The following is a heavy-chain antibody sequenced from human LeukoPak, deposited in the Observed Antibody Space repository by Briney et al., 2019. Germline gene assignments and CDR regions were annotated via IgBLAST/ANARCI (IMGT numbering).Heavy chain of an antibody. CDR2: IYYSGST. CDR3: TRGSTAYYYMDV. D-gene: IGHD5-18*01. CDR1: GGSISSYY. Sequence: SETLSLTCAVSGGSISSYYWSWIRQPPGKGLEWIGYIYYSGSTNYNPSLKSRVTISVDTSKNQFSLKLSSVTAADTAVYYCTRGSTAYYYMDVWGQGTLVTVSS. V-gene: IGHV4-59*01. J-gene: IGHJ6*03.